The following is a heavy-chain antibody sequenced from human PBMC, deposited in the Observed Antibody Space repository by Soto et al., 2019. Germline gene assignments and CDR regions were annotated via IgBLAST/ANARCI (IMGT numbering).Heavy chain of an antibody. CDR3: PRLIAAAGTVYYYYGMDV. J-gene: IGHJ6*02. D-gene: IGHD6-13*01. CDR2: INPNSGGT. V-gene: IGHV1-2*02. CDR1: GYTFTGYY. Sequence: ASVKVSCKASGYTFTGYYMHWVRQAPGQGLEWMGWINPNSGGTNYAQKFQGRVTMTRDTSISTAYMELSRLRSDDTAVYYCPRLIAAAGTVYYYYGMDVWGQGTTLTVSS.